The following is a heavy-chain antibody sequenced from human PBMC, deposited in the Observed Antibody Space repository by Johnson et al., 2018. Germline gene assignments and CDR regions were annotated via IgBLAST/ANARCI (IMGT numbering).Heavy chain of an antibody. D-gene: IGHD6-19*01. CDR2: ISYDGSNK. CDR3: ARDREQWLVRGYCQH. V-gene: IGHV3-30*03. CDR1: GFTFSSYG. Sequence: QVRLGQGGGGVVQPGRSLRLCCAASGFTFSSYGMHWVRQAPGKGPAWVAVISYDGSNKYYEESVKGRFTISRDNSKNTLYLQMNSLRAEDTAVYYCARDREQWLVRGYCQHWGQGTLVTVSS. J-gene: IGHJ1*01.